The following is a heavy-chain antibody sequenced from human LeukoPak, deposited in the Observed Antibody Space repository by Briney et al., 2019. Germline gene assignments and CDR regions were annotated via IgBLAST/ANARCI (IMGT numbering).Heavy chain of an antibody. D-gene: IGHD4-17*01. J-gene: IGHJ6*03. Sequence: SETLSLTCSVSGASTGSQNFYWAWIRQPPGKGLEWIGNIYHTGSAYYSAALKSRVTISIGTSKDNFSLRLTSLTAADTAVYYCARLRDYGNLFFYFYMDVWGKGATVTVSS. CDR3: ARLRDYGNLFFYFYMDV. V-gene: IGHV4-39*02. CDR2: IYHTGSA. CDR1: GASTGSQNFY.